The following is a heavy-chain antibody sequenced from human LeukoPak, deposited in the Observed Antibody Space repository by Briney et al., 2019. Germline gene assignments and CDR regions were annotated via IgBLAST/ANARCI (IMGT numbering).Heavy chain of an antibody. Sequence: ASVKVSCKASGYTFTSYGISWVRQAPGQGLEWMGWISAYNGNTNYAQKLQGRVTMTTDTSTSTAYMELRSLRSDDTAVYYCARSKLTVLRFLEWLLLDYWGQGTLVTVSS. J-gene: IGHJ4*02. CDR3: ARSKLTVLRFLEWLLLDY. V-gene: IGHV1-18*01. D-gene: IGHD3-3*01. CDR2: ISAYNGNT. CDR1: GYTFTSYG.